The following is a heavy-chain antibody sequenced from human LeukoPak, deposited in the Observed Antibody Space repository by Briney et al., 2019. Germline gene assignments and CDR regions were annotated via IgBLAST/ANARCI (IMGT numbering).Heavy chain of an antibody. Sequence: PSETLSLTCTVSGGSISSYYWSWIRQPPGKGLEWIGYIYYSGSTNYNPSLKSRVTISVDTSKNQFSLKLSSVTAADTAVYYCARQGVGAAAGIFDPWGQGTLVTVSS. J-gene: IGHJ5*02. V-gene: IGHV4-59*08. D-gene: IGHD6-13*01. CDR3: ARQGVGAAAGIFDP. CDR1: GGSISSYY. CDR2: IYYSGST.